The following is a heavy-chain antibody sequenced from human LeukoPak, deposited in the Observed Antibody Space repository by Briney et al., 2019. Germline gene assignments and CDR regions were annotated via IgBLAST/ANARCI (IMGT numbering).Heavy chain of an antibody. V-gene: IGHV3-33*03. CDR2: IVYDGSDT. Sequence: PGGSLRLSCAASGFTFGSFGMHWVRQAPGSGLEWVSLIVYDGSDTYYTDSVKGRFTISRDNSKNTVYLQMNSLRGEDTAVYYCAKDSTSWSFDYWGQGALVTVSS. CDR3: AKDSTSWSFDY. J-gene: IGHJ4*02. D-gene: IGHD2-2*01. CDR1: GFTFGSFG.